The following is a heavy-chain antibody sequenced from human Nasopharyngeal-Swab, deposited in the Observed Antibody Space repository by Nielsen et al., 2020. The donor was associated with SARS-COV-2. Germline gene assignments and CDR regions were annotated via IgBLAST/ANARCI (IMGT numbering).Heavy chain of an antibody. Sequence: GSLRLSCAVYGGSFSGYYWSWIRQPPGKGLEWIGEINHSGSTNYNPSLKSRVTISVDTSKNQFSLKLSSVTAADTAVYYCARGSKSGITIFGVVIIPTSFDYWGRGTLVTVSS. J-gene: IGHJ4*02. V-gene: IGHV4-34*01. D-gene: IGHD3-3*01. CDR1: GGSFSGYY. CDR2: INHSGST. CDR3: ARGSKSGITIFGVVIIPTSFDY.